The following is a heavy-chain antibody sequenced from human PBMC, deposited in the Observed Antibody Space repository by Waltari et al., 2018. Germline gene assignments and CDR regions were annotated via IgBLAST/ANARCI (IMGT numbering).Heavy chain of an antibody. CDR1: GFTPSDFW. D-gene: IGHD3-10*02. Sequence: EVQLVQSGGDLVQPGGSLRLSCAASGFTPSDFWMPWVRQAPGKGLVWVARINEDGSRIDYAESVKGRFTISRDYAQNTMYLQMNSLRAEDTADYYCVRDMFGPLDYWGQGTLVTVSS. CDR3: VRDMFGPLDY. J-gene: IGHJ4*02. V-gene: IGHV3-74*01. CDR2: INEDGSRI.